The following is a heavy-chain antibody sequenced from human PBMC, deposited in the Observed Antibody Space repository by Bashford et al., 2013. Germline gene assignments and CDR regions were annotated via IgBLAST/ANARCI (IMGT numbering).Heavy chain of an antibody. J-gene: IGHJ5*02. V-gene: IGHV4-34*01. Sequence: GLEWIGEINHSGSTYYNPSLKSRVTISVDTSKNQFSLKLSSVTAADTAVYYCARVQNWFDPWGQGTLVTVSS. CDR3: ARVQNWFDP. CDR2: INHSGST.